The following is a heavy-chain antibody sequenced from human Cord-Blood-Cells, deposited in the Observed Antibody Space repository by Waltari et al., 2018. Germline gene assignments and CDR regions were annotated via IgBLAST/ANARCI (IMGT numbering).Heavy chain of an antibody. V-gene: IGHV1-69*06. J-gene: IGHJ4*02. D-gene: IGHD4-17*01. Sequence: QVQLVQSGAEVKKPGSSVTVSCKAPGGTFSSYASSWVRRAPGQGLEWMGGIIPIFGTANYAQKFQGRVTITADKSTSTAYMELSSLRSEDTAVYYCARAGGDGDYVNIPFDYWGQGTLVTVSS. CDR2: IIPIFGTA. CDR3: ARAGGDGDYVNIPFDY. CDR1: GGTFSSYA.